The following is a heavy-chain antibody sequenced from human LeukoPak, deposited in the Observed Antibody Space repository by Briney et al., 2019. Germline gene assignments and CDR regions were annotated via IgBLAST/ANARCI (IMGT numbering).Heavy chain of an antibody. CDR1: GGSISSYY. J-gene: IGHJ2*01. Sequence: PSETLSLTCTVSGGSISSYYWRWIRQPAGKGLEWIGRIYTSGSTDYNPSLKSRVTMSVDTSKNQFSLKLSSVTAADTAVYYCAREKIYIYYDSSGYYHHRYFDLWGRGTLVTVSS. D-gene: IGHD3-22*01. V-gene: IGHV4-4*07. CDR3: AREKIYIYYDSSGYYHHRYFDL. CDR2: IYTSGST.